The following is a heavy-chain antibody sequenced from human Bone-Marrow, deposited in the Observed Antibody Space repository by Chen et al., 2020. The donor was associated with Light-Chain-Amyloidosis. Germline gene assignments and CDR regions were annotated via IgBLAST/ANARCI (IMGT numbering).Heavy chain of an antibody. V-gene: IGHV4-39*01. D-gene: IGHD7-27*01. J-gene: IGHJ6*03. CDR1: GGSISSSSYY. Sequence: QLQLQESGPGLVKPSETLSLTCTVSGGSISSSSYYWGWIRQPPGKGLEWIGSSYYSGSTYYSPSLKSRVTISVDTSKNQFSLKLSSVTAADTAVYYCARAGDGSYYYMDVWGKGTTVTVSS. CDR3: ARAGDGSYYYMDV. CDR2: SYYSGST.